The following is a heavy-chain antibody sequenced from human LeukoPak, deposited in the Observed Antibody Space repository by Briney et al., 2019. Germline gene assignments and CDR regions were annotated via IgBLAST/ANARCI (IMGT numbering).Heavy chain of an antibody. D-gene: IGHD5-18*01. V-gene: IGHV3-73*01. J-gene: IGHJ4*02. CDR3: TVRGYSYGPQAIDY. Sequence: GGSLKLSCAASGFTFSGSAMHWVRQASGKGLEWVGRIRSKANSYATAYAASVKGRFTISRDDSKNTAYLQMNSLKTEDTAVYYCTVRGYSYGPQAIDYWGQGTLVTVSS. CDR2: IRSKANSYAT. CDR1: GFTFSGSA.